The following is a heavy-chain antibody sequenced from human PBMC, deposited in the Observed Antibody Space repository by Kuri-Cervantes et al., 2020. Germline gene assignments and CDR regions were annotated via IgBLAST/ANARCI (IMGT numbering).Heavy chain of an antibody. Sequence: ASVKVSCKASGYTFTSYDINWVRQATGQGLEWMGWMNPNSGNTGYAQKFQGRVTMTRNTSISTAYMELSSLRSEDTAVYCCARDSGIAVAANDAFDIWGQGTMVTVSS. J-gene: IGHJ3*02. D-gene: IGHD6-19*01. CDR2: MNPNSGNT. CDR3: ARDSGIAVAANDAFDI. V-gene: IGHV1-8*01. CDR1: GYTFTSYD.